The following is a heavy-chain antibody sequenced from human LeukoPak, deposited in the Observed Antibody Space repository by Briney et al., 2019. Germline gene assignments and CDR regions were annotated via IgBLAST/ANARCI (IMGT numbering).Heavy chain of an antibody. J-gene: IGHJ4*02. D-gene: IGHD1-26*01. V-gene: IGHV3-53*01. CDR2: IYSGGST. CDR3: ARMGATDYFDY. CDR1: GFTVSSNY. Sequence: PGGSLRLSCAASGFTVSSNYMSWVRQAPGKGLEWVSVIYSGGSTYYADSVKGRFTISRDNPKNTLYLQMNSLRAEDTAVYYCARMGATDYFDYWGQGTLVTVSS.